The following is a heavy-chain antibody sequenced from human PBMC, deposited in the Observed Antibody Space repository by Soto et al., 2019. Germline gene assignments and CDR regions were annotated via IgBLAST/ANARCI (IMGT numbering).Heavy chain of an antibody. CDR2: ISYDGSNK. CDR3: ATKGGGPPVTTSYYYYGMDV. J-gene: IGHJ6*02. Sequence: QVQLVESGGGVVQPGRSLRLSCAASGFTFSSYAMHWVRQAPGKGLEWVAVISYDGSNKYYADSVKGRFTISRDNSKNTLYLQMKSLRAEDTAVYYCATKGGGPPVTTSYYYYGMDVWGQGTTVTVSS. V-gene: IGHV3-30-3*01. D-gene: IGHD4-17*01. CDR1: GFTFSSYA.